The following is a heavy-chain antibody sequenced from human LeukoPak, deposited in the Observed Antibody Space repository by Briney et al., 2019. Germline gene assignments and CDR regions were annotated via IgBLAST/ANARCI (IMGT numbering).Heavy chain of an antibody. J-gene: IGHJ4*02. Sequence: GGSLRLSCAASGFTFTSYAMSWVRQAPGKGLEWVSGISGSGSGGSTYYADAVKGRFTISRDNSKNTLYLQMNSLRAEDTAVYYCAKDRRIGFWSGYFDYWGQGTLVTVSS. V-gene: IGHV3-23*01. D-gene: IGHD3-3*01. CDR2: ISGSGSGGST. CDR1: GFTFTSYA. CDR3: AKDRRIGFWSGYFDY.